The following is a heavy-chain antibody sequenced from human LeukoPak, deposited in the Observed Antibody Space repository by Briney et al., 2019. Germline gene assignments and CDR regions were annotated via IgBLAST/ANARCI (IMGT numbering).Heavy chain of an antibody. J-gene: IGHJ4*02. Sequence: GGSLRLSCAGSGITFSTYWMYWVRQAPGKGLVWVSRINSEGSTISYADSVKGRFTISRDNAKNTLFLQMNSLRAEDTAVYYCARISSDSIGYYDHWGQGTLVTVSS. CDR2: INSEGSTI. D-gene: IGHD3-22*01. V-gene: IGHV3-74*01. CDR1: GITFSTYW. CDR3: ARISSDSIGYYDH.